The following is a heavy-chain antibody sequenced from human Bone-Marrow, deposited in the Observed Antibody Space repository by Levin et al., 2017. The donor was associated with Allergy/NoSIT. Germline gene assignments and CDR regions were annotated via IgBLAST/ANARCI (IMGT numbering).Heavy chain of an antibody. CDR1: GGSISSYY. CDR3: ARDIAVAGYGYFDL. Sequence: SETLSLTCTVSGGSISSYYWSWIRQPPGKGLEWIGYIYYSGSTNYNPSLKSRVTISVDTSKNQFSLKLSSVTAADTAVYYCARDIAVAGYGYFDLWGRGTLVTVSS. D-gene: IGHD6-19*01. J-gene: IGHJ2*01. V-gene: IGHV4-59*01. CDR2: IYYSGST.